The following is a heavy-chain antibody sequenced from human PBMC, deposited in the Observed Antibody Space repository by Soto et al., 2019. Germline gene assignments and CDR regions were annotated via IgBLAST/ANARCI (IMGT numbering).Heavy chain of an antibody. V-gene: IGHV4-34*01. CDR3: ARGLISGSHYSGGWYYFDS. Sequence: SETLSLTCAVYGGSFSGYYWSWIRQPPGKGLEWIGEINHSGSANYNPSLKSRVTISVHTSNSQFSLELSSVTAADTAVYYCARGLISGSHYSGGWYYFDSWGQGTQVTVSS. J-gene: IGHJ4*02. CDR2: INHSGSA. D-gene: IGHD1-26*01. CDR1: GGSFSGYY.